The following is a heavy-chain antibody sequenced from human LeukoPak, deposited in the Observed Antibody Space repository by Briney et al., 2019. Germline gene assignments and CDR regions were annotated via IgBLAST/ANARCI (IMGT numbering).Heavy chain of an antibody. CDR2: IYSGGST. D-gene: IGHD2-15*01. V-gene: IGHV3-66*01. CDR1: GFTVSSNY. J-gene: IGHJ4*02. Sequence: GGSLRLSCAASGFTVSSNYMSWVRQAPGKGLEWVSVIYSGGSTYYADSVKGRFTTSRDNSKNTLYLQMNSLRAEDTAVYYCASLLRCSGGSCYSSFDYWGQGTLVTVSS. CDR3: ASLLRCSGGSCYSSFDY.